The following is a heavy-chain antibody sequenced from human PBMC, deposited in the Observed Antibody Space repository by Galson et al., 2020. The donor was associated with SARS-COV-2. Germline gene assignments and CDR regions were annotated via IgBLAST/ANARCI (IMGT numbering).Heavy chain of an antibody. J-gene: IGHJ4*02. CDR3: AAFPYDFWSGYYRYFDY. V-gene: IGHV1-58*01. CDR1: GFTFTSSA. CDR2: IVVGSGNT. D-gene: IGHD3-3*01. Sequence: SVKVSCKASGFTFTSSAVQWVRQARGQRLEWIGWIVVGSGNTNYAQKLQERVTITRDMSTSTADMELSSLRSEDTAVYYCAAFPYDFWSGYYRYFDYWGQGTLVTVSS.